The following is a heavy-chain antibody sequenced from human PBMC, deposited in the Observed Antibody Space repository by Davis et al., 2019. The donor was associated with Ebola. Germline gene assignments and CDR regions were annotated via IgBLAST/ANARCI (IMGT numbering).Heavy chain of an antibody. Sequence: PSETLSLTCAVYGGSFSGYYWSWIRQPPGKGLEWIGEINHSGSTNYNPSLKSRVTISVDTSKNQFSLNLNSVTAADTAVYYCARSSWNSPFDYWGQGTLVTVSS. J-gene: IGHJ4*02. CDR3: ARSSWNSPFDY. V-gene: IGHV4-34*01. CDR1: GGSFSGYY. D-gene: IGHD1-7*01. CDR2: INHSGST.